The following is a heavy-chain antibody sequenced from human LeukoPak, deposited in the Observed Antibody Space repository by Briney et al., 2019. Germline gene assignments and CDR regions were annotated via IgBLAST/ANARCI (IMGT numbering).Heavy chain of an antibody. CDR3: ARVSSGVVVIYFDY. J-gene: IGHJ4*02. Sequence: GSLRLSCAASGFTFSSYWMSWVRQPPGKGLEWIGSIYYSGSTYYNPSLKSRVTISVDTSKNQFSLKLSSVTAADTAVYYCARVSSGVVVIYFDYWGQGTLVTVSS. CDR2: IYYSGST. V-gene: IGHV4-39*07. D-gene: IGHD3-22*01. CDR1: GFTFSSYW.